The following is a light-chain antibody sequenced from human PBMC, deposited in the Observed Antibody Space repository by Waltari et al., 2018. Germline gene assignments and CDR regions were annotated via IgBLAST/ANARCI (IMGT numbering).Light chain of an antibody. CDR3: SSYAGSNTWV. CDR1: TSEVGDYDF. V-gene: IGLV2-8*01. J-gene: IGLJ3*02. Sequence: QSALTQPPAASESPGQSVTISCTGTTSEVGDYDFVSWSQHHPGKAPKIMIYEVSKRPSGVPDRFSGSKSGSTASLTVSGLQAEDEATYYCSSYAGSNTWVFGGGTKLTVL. CDR2: EVS.